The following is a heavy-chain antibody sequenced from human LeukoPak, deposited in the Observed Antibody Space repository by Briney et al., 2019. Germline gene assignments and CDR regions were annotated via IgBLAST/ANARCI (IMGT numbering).Heavy chain of an antibody. CDR3: ARAGPTLRYFDWLLLGYYYYYGMDV. V-gene: IGHV3-21*01. Sequence: PGGSLRLSCAASGFTFSSYSMNWVRQAPGKGLEWVSSISSSSSYIYYADSVKGRFTISRDNAKNSLYLQMNSLRAEDTAVYYCARAGPTLRYFDWLLLGYYYYYGMDVWGQGTTVTVSS. D-gene: IGHD3-9*01. CDR2: ISSSSSYI. J-gene: IGHJ6*02. CDR1: GFTFSSYS.